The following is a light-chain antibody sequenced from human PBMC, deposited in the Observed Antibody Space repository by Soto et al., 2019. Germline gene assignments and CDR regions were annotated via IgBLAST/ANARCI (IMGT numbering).Light chain of an antibody. V-gene: IGLV2-11*02. CDR3: CSYAGRFYF. J-gene: IGLJ1*01. CDR2: DVS. Sequence: QSVLTQPRSVSGSPGQSVTISCTGTSSDVGRYNYVSWYQHHPGKAPKVMIYDVSQRPSGVPDRFSGSKSGNTASLTISGLQAEDEADYYCCSYAGRFYFFGPGTKVTVL. CDR1: SSDVGRYNY.